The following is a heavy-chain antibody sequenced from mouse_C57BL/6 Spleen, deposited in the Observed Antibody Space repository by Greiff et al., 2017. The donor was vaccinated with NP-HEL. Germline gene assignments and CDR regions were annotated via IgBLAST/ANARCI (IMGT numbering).Heavy chain of an antibody. J-gene: IGHJ2*01. CDR3: ARSGYYDYDFDY. CDR2: IYPGSGST. V-gene: IGHV1-55*01. D-gene: IGHD2-4*01. CDR1: GYTFTSYW. Sequence: VQLQQSGAELVKPGASVKMSCKASGYTFTSYWITWVKQRPGQGLEWIGDIYPGSGSTNYNEKFKSKATLTVDTSSSTAYMQLSSLTSEDSAVYYCARSGYYDYDFDYWGQGTTLTVSS.